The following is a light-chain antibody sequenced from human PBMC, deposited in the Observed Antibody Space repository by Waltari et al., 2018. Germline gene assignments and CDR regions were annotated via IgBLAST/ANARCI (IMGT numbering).Light chain of an antibody. CDR3: QSYDRSLSASI. Sequence: QSVLTQPPSVSGAPGQRVTISCTGSSSNIWATYGVNWYQHLPGTAPKLLIFGDTNRPSGVPDRFSGSKSGTSASLAITGLQAEDEADYYCQSYDRSLSASIFGGGTKLIVL. CDR1: SSNIWATYG. J-gene: IGLJ2*01. V-gene: IGLV1-40*01. CDR2: GDT.